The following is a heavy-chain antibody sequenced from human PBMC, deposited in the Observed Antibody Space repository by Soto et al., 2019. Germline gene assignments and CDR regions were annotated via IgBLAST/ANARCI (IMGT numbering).Heavy chain of an antibody. CDR1: GGSISSGDYY. V-gene: IGHV4-30-4*01. CDR2: IYYSGST. Sequence: SETLSLTCTVSGGSISSGDYYWSWIRQPPGKGLEWIGYIYYSGSTYYNPSLKSRVTISVDTSKNQFSLKLSSVTAADTAVYYCARDHYVYDILSGDGYYYGIDVWGQGTTVTVS. J-gene: IGHJ6*02. CDR3: ARDHYVYDILSGDGYYYGIDV. D-gene: IGHD3-9*01.